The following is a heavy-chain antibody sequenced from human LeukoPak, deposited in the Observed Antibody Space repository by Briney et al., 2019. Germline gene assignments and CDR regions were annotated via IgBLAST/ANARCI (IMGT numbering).Heavy chain of an antibody. CDR3: ASGYSYGPDAFDI. J-gene: IGHJ3*02. D-gene: IGHD5-18*01. CDR1: GYTFTSYA. Sequence: ASVKVSCKASGYTFTSYAMHWVRQAPGQRLEWMGWINAGNGYTQYSQKFQGRVTITRDTSASTAYMELSSLRSEDTAVYYCASGYSYGPDAFDIWGQGTMVTVSS. CDR2: INAGNGYT. V-gene: IGHV1-3*01.